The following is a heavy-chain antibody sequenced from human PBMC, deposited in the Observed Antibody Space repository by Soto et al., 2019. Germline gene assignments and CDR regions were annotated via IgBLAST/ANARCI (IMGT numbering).Heavy chain of an antibody. CDR3: ARRTVGSAIGIGDH. V-gene: IGHV1-18*01. Sequence: QVQVIQSGPEVKKPGASVKVSCKTAGYTFTSYGITWVRQAPGQGLEWMGYINGDDGETSYAQRLQGRVTMTSDTSTSTGYRELRGLTSDDTAIYYCARRTVGSAIGIGDHWGLGTLVTVAS. J-gene: IGHJ4*02. D-gene: IGHD1-26*01. CDR1: GYTFTSYG. CDR2: INGDDGET.